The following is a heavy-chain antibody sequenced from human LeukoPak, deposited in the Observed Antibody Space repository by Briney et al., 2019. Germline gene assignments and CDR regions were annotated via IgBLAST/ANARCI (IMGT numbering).Heavy chain of an antibody. V-gene: IGHV5-51*01. Sequence: GESLQISCKASGYSFTNYWIGWVRQLPGKGLEWMGIIYPGDSDTKYSPSCQGQVTISADKSINTAYLQCSSLRASDTAMYYCARQGTIVAGTLGTTFDYWGQGTLLTVSS. CDR1: GYSFTNYW. CDR2: IYPGDSDT. CDR3: ARQGTIVAGTLGTTFDY. D-gene: IGHD5-12*01. J-gene: IGHJ4*02.